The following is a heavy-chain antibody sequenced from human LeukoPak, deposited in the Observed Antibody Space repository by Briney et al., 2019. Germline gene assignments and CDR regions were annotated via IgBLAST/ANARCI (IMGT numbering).Heavy chain of an antibody. CDR2: INPKSGGT. CDR3: ARAGGRSWFDP. CDR1: GYTFTGYY. V-gene: IGHV1-2*02. J-gene: IGHJ5*02. Sequence: WASVKVSCKASGYTFTGYYMHWVRQAPGQGPEWMGRINPKSGGTNYAQKFQGRVTMTTDTSMSTAYMELSRLTSDDTAVYYCARAGGRSWFDPWGQGTLVTVSS.